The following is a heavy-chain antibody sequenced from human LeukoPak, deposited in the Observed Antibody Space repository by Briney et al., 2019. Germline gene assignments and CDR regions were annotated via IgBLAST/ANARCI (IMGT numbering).Heavy chain of an antibody. CDR3: ASSRRYYYDSSGYYAFDI. CDR2: IYYSGST. J-gene: IGHJ3*02. V-gene: IGHV4-30-4*08. D-gene: IGHD3-22*01. Sequence: SETLSLTCTVSGGSISSGDYYWSWIRHPPGKGLEWFGYIYYSGSTYYNPSLKSRVTISVDTTKNQFSLKLSSVTAADTAVYYCASSRRYYYDSSGYYAFDIWGQGTMVTVSS. CDR1: GGSISSGDYY.